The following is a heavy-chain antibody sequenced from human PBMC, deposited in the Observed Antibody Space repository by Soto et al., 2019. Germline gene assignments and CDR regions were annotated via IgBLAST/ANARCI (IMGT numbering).Heavy chain of an antibody. V-gene: IGHV4-61*01. CDR2: IHHSGTT. CDR3: AKGYYSGYDLAYFDY. CDR1: GDSVSSGSYY. Sequence: PSETLSLTCTVSGDSVSSGSYYWSWIRQPPGKGLEWIAYIHHSGTTNYNPSLKSRVTISVDTSKNQFSLKLTSVTAADTAVYYCAKGYYSGYDLAYFDYWGQGTLVTVSS. D-gene: IGHD5-12*01. J-gene: IGHJ4*02.